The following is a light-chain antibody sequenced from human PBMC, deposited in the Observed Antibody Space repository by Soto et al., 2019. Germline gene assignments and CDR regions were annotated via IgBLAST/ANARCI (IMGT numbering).Light chain of an antibody. Sequence: DIQMTQSPSTLSASVRDRVTITCRASHTMSSCFALFQYKPGRAPKILIYDASNWESGDPSRFRGVGSETEFALTTSSLKRDDFATYYCQQDKSFPWTFGQGSEV. CDR2: DAS. V-gene: IGKV1-5*01. CDR1: HTMSSC. J-gene: IGKJ1*01. CDR3: QQDKSFPWT.